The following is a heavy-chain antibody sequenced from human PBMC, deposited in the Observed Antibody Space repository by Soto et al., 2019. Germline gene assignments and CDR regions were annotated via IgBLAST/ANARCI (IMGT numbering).Heavy chain of an antibody. V-gene: IGHV3-30-3*01. Sequence: QVQLVESGGGVVQPGRSLRLSCAASGFTFSSYAMHWVRQAPGKGLEWVAVISYDGSNKYYADSVKGRFTISRDNSKNTLYLQMNSLRAEDTAVYYCAREEWLATMEAPFDYWGQGTLVTVSS. D-gene: IGHD6-19*01. CDR3: AREEWLATMEAPFDY. CDR2: ISYDGSNK. CDR1: GFTFSSYA. J-gene: IGHJ4*02.